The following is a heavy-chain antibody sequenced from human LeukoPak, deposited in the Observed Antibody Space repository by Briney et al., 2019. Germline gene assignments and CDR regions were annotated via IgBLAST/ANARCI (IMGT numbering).Heavy chain of an antibody. Sequence: GSLRLSCAASGFTFSSYGMHWVRQAPGKGLEWVAFIRYDGSNKYYADSVKGRFTISRDNSKNTLYLQMNSLRAEDTAVYYCAKDSQINSGWDDYYYMDVWGKGTTVTISS. D-gene: IGHD6-19*01. CDR3: AKDSQINSGWDDYYYMDV. V-gene: IGHV3-30*02. CDR1: GFTFSSYG. J-gene: IGHJ6*03. CDR2: IRYDGSNK.